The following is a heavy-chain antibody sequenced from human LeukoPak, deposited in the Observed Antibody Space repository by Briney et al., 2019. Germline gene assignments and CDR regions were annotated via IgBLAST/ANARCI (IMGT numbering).Heavy chain of an antibody. CDR3: ARDYADYVGYFFFDY. CDR2: ISGGGETT. D-gene: IGHD4-17*01. Sequence: GGSPRLSCAASGFTFSSYAMNWVRQAPGKGLEWVSSISGGGETTYYADSAKGRFTISRDNSQNTLYLQMNSLRAEDTAVYYCARDYADYVGYFFFDYWGQGTLVTVSS. V-gene: IGHV3-23*01. J-gene: IGHJ4*02. CDR1: GFTFSSYA.